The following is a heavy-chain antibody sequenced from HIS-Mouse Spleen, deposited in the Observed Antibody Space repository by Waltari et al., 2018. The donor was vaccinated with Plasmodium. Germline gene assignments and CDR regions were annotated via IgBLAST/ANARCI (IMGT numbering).Heavy chain of an antibody. Sequence: EVQLVESGGGLFEPGGSLRLCCDASALTFSSDWMCWVRQVTGKGLEWVANIKQDGSEKYYVDSVKGRFTISRDNAKNSLYLQMNSLRAEDTAVYYCASSWYWYFDLWGRGTLVTVSS. CDR2: IKQDGSEK. CDR1: ALTFSSDW. CDR3: ASSWYWYFDL. D-gene: IGHD6-13*01. V-gene: IGHV3-7*01. J-gene: IGHJ2*01.